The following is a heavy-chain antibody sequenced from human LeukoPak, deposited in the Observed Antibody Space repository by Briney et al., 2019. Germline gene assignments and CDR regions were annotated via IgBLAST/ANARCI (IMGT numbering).Heavy chain of an antibody. D-gene: IGHD6-19*01. V-gene: IGHV3-23*01. CDR2: ISGSGGST. Sequence: ASVKVSCKASGGTFSSYAISWVRQAPGKGLEWVSAISGSGGSTYYADSVKGRFTISRDNSKNTLYLQMNSLRAEDTAVYYCAKYQWLGGFNFDYWGQGTLVTVSS. CDR1: GGTFSSYA. J-gene: IGHJ4*02. CDR3: AKYQWLGGFNFDY.